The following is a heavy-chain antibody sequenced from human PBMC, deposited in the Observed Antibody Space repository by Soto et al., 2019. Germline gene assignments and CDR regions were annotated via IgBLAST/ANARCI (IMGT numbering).Heavy chain of an antibody. Sequence: PSETLARTCTVSCGCISSYYCICIRQPPGKGLEWIGYIYYSGSTNYNPSLKSRVTISVDTSKNQFSLKLSSVTAADTAVYYCARVASSGWYPWFDPWGQGTLVTVSS. V-gene: IGHV4-59*01. J-gene: IGHJ5*02. D-gene: IGHD6-19*01. CDR3: ARVASSGWYPWFDP. CDR1: CGCISSYY. CDR2: IYYSGST.